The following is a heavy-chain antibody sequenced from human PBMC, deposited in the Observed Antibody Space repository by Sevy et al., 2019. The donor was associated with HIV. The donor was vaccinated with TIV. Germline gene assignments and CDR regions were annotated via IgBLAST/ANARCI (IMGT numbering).Heavy chain of an antibody. J-gene: IGHJ4*02. V-gene: IGHV3-48*01. CDR2: ISSSSSTI. Sequence: GGSLRLSCAASGFTFSSYSMNWVRQAPGKGLEWVSYISSSSSTIYYADSVQGRFTISRDNAKNSQYLQMNRLRAEDTAVYYCARENCYGSGIPIDYWGQGTLVTVSS. CDR1: GFTFSSYS. CDR3: ARENCYGSGIPIDY. D-gene: IGHD3-10*01.